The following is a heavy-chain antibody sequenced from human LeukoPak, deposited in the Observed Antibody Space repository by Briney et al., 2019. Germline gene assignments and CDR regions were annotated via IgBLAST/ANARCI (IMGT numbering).Heavy chain of an antibody. D-gene: IGHD6-6*01. CDR1: GGSISSGGYY. CDR3: ARVPRSSSAPPFDY. J-gene: IGHJ4*02. Sequence: SEILSLTCTVSGGSISSGGYYWSWIRQHPGKGLEWIGYIYYSGSTYYNPSLKSRVTISVDTSKNQFSLKLSSVTAADTAMYYCARVPRSSSAPPFDYWGQGTLVTVSS. CDR2: IYYSGST. V-gene: IGHV4-31*03.